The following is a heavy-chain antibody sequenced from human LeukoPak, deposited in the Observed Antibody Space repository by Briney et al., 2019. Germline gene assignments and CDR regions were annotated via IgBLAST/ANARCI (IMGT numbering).Heavy chain of an antibody. D-gene: IGHD3-9*01. V-gene: IGHV3-21*04. CDR2: ISSSSSYI. Sequence: GSLRLSCAASGFTFSSYSMNWVRQAPGKGLEWVSSISSSSSYIYYADSVKGRFTISRDNAKNSLYLQMNSLRAEDTAVYYCARVYYDILTGYGHWGQGTLVTVSS. CDR1: GFTFSSYS. J-gene: IGHJ4*02. CDR3: ARVYYDILTGYGH.